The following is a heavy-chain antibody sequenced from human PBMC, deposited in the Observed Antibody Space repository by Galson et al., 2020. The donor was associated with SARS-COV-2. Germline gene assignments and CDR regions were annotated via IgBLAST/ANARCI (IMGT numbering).Heavy chain of an antibody. D-gene: IGHD1-26*01. Sequence: ALETLSLTCTVSGDSISNYFWSWIRQPPGKGLEWLGYISNRGSTNYNPSLKSRVTIFLDTSKNQLSLKLSSVTAADTAVYYCARDRRGTYYGWDYWGQGTLVTVSS. CDR1: GDSISNYF. CDR2: ISNRGST. J-gene: IGHJ4*02. V-gene: IGHV4-4*08. CDR3: ARDRRGTYYGWDY.